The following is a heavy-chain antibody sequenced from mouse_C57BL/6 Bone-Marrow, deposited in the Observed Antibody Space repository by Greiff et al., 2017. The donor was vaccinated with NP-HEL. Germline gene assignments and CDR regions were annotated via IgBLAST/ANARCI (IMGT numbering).Heavy chain of an antibody. V-gene: IGHV2-9-1*01. CDR2: IWTGGGT. D-gene: IGHD2-4*01. CDR3: ARNCYYDYERSHYFDY. CDR1: GFSLTSYA. J-gene: IGHJ2*01. Sequence: VMLVESGPGLVAPSQSLSITCTVSGFSLTSYAISWVRQPPGKGLEWLGVIWTGGGTNYNSALKSRLSISKDNSKSQVFLKMNSLQTDDTARYYCARNCYYDYERSHYFDYWGQGTTLTVST.